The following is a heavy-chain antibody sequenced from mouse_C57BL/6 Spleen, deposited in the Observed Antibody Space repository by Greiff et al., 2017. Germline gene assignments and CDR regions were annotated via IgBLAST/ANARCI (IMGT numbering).Heavy chain of an antibody. J-gene: IGHJ4*01. Sequence: EVQVVESGGGLVKPGGSLKLSCAASGFTFSSYAMSWVRQTPEKRLEWVATISDGGSYTYYPDNVKGRFTISRDNAKNNLYLQMSHLKSEDTAMYYCARDGNEVYAMDYWGQGTSVTVSS. CDR3: ARDGNEVYAMDY. V-gene: IGHV5-4*01. D-gene: IGHD4-1*01. CDR2: ISDGGSYT. CDR1: GFTFSSYA.